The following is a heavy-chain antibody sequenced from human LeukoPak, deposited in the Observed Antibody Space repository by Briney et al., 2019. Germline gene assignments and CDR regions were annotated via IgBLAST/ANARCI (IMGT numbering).Heavy chain of an antibody. D-gene: IGHD5-12*01. CDR3: AREDIVAAYFDY. V-gene: IGHV3-33*01. J-gene: IGHJ4*02. Sequence: GRSLRLSCAASGFTFSSYGMHWVRQAPGKGLEWVAVIWYDGSNKYYADSVKGRFTISRDNSENTLYLQMNSLRAEDTAVYYCAREDIVAAYFDYWGQGTLVTVSS. CDR2: IWYDGSNK. CDR1: GFTFSSYG.